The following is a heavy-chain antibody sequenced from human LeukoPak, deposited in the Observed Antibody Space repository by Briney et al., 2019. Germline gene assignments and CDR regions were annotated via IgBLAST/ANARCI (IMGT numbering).Heavy chain of an antibody. CDR1: GYSFTNFW. J-gene: IGHJ5*02. D-gene: IGHD1-1*01. CDR3: AAGGTSAP. Sequence: GESLKVSCKGFGYSFTNFWIGWVRQMPGKGLEWMGVISPGDSGIRYSPSFQGQVTISVDKSISTAYLQWSSLKASDSAMYYCAAGGTSAPWGQGTLVTVSS. V-gene: IGHV5-51*01. CDR2: ISPGDSGI.